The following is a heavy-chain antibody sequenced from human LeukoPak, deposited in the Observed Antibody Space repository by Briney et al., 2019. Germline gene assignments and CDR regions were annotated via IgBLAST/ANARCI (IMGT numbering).Heavy chain of an antibody. Sequence: KPSETLSLTCAVSGGSITGFFWTWIRQPAGEGLQYIGRIFSRGVANYTPSLQSRVAMSVDTSQNQLSLKMTSVTAAHTSVYFCARVATPDVSSPLDCSGQGILVTVSS. CDR1: GGSITGFF. V-gene: IGHV4-4*07. J-gene: IGHJ4*02. CDR3: ARVATPDVSSPLDC. D-gene: IGHD6-19*01. CDR2: IFSRGVA.